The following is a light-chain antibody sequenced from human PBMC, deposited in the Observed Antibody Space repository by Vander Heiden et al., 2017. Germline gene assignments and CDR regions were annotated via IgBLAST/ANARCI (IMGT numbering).Light chain of an antibody. Sequence: SYELTPPPSVSVSPGPTASITCSGDKVGDKYAGWYQQKPGQSPVLVIYQDSKRPAGIPGRFSGSNSGNTATLTISGTQAVDEADYYCQAWDSSTSVVFGGGTKLTVL. J-gene: IGLJ2*01. CDR2: QDS. CDR1: KVGDKY. CDR3: QAWDSSTSVV. V-gene: IGLV3-1*01.